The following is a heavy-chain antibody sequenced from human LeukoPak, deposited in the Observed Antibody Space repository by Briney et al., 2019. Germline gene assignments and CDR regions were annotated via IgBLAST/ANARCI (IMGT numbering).Heavy chain of an antibody. CDR2: IYHSGTT. D-gene: IGHD4-11*01. CDR3: ARPPDSSDYGAAFDS. V-gene: IGHV4-38-2*01. J-gene: IGHJ4*02. CDR1: GFSITSGYF. Sequence: SETLSLTCAVSGFSITSGYFWGWIRQPPGKGLEWIGSIYHSGTTYYNPSLKSRVIISVASPKNQFSLRLTSVTAADTAVYYCARPPDSSDYGAAFDSWGQGTLVTVSS.